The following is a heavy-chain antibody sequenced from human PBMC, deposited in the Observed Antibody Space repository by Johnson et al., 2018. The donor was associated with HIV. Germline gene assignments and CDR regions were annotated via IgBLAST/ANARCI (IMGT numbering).Heavy chain of an antibody. Sequence: QVQLVESGGGVVQPGKSLRLSCAASGFTFSSHAMHWVRQAPGKGLEWVAVISYDGSNKYYADSVKGRFTISRDNSKNTLYLQMNSLRAEDTAVYYCASGVSEMDAFDIWGQGTMVTVSS. V-gene: IGHV3-30*04. J-gene: IGHJ3*02. CDR2: ISYDGSNK. CDR3: ASGVSEMDAFDI. CDR1: GFTFSSHA. D-gene: IGHD5-24*01.